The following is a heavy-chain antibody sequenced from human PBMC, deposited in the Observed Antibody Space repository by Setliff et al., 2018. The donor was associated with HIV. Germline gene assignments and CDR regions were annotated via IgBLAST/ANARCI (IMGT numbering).Heavy chain of an antibody. CDR3: ARGSGFWDRGNHYQYMDV. J-gene: IGHJ6*03. CDR1: GGSISSYY. Sequence: PSETLSLTCTVSGGSISSYYWSWIRQPPGKGLEWMGYMYYSGSTNYNPSLKSRVTISGDTSKNQFSLKLTSVTAADTAVYYCARGSGFWDRGNHYQYMDVWATGTTVTVSS. D-gene: IGHD3-10*01. V-gene: IGHV4-59*08. CDR2: MYYSGST.